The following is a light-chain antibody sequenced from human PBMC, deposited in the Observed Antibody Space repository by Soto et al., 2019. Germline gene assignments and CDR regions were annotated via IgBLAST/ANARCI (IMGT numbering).Light chain of an antibody. Sequence: EIVITQSPATLSVSPGERATLSCRASQIISNDLAWYQQKPGQAPRLLIYGASTRATGIPGRFSGSGSGTEFTLTISSLQSEDFAVYYCQQYNSWPPLTFGGGTKVDIK. CDR3: QQYNSWPPLT. CDR1: QIISND. V-gene: IGKV3-15*01. CDR2: GAS. J-gene: IGKJ4*01.